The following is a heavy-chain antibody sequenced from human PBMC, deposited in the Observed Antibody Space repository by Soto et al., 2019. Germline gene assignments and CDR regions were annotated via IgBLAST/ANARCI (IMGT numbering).Heavy chain of an antibody. CDR2: INPNSGGT. Sequence: ASVKVSCKASGYTFTGYYMHWVRQAPGQGLEWMGWINPNSGGTNYAQKFQGRVTMTRDTSISTAYMELSRLRSDDTAVYYCARVFRIAARPMNYWGQGTLATVSS. CDR1: GYTFTGYY. D-gene: IGHD6-6*01. CDR3: ARVFRIAARPMNY. V-gene: IGHV1-2*02. J-gene: IGHJ4*02.